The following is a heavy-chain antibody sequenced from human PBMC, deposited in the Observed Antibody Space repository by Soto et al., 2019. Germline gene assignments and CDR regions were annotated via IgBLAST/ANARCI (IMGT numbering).Heavy chain of an antibody. J-gene: IGHJ4*02. D-gene: IGHD3-10*01. CDR2: ISFDGRDK. Sequence: AGGSLRLSCAASGFTFSIYAMHWVRQAPGKGLEWVAVISFDGRDKYYADFVTGRFTISRDNSKNILYLQMSSLRGEDTAVYYCARDQGSFPFNYYFDQWGQGTQVTVSS. CDR3: ARDQGSFPFNYYFDQ. CDR1: GFTFSIYA. V-gene: IGHV3-30*04.